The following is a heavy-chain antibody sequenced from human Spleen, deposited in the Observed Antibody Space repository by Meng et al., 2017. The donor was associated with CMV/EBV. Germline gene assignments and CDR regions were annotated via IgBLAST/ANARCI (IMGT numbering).Heavy chain of an antibody. V-gene: IGHV3-30*14. CDR2: ISYDGSNK. J-gene: IGHJ4*02. D-gene: IGHD3-22*01. CDR3: ASGRLDSSEY. CDR1: GFTLSSYA. Sequence: QVAMAESGRGVVLTVRSLRLSSAGSGFTLSSYAMQWVRQAPGKGLEWVAVISYDGSNKYYADSVKGRFTISRDNSKNTLYLQMNSLRAEDTAVYYCASGRLDSSEYWGQGTLVTVSS.